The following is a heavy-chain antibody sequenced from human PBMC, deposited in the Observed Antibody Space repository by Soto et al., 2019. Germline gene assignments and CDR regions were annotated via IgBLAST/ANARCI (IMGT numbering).Heavy chain of an antibody. CDR2: ISAYNGNT. V-gene: IGHV1-18*01. D-gene: IGHD6-13*01. J-gene: IGHJ6*02. CDR3: AREEGIAAAGTLYYYYGMDV. CDR1: GYTFTSYG. Sequence: ASVKVSCKASGYTFTSYGISWVRQAPGQGLEWMGWISAYNGNTNYAQKLQGRVTMTTDTSTSTAYMELRSLRSDDTAVYYCAREEGIAAAGTLYYYYGMDVWGQGTTVTVSS.